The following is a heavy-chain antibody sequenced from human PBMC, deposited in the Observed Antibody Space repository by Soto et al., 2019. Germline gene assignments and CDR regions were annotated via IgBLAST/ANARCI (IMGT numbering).Heavy chain of an antibody. Sequence: PGESLKISCKGSGYSFTSYWIGWVCQMPGKGLEWMGIIYPGDSDTRYSPSFQGQVTISADKSISTAYLQWSSLKASDTAMYYCASHQVVVPTTEDYYYMDVWGKGTTVTVSS. CDR2: IYPGDSDT. V-gene: IGHV5-51*01. CDR1: GYSFTSYW. J-gene: IGHJ6*03. D-gene: IGHD2-2*01. CDR3: ASHQVVVPTTEDYYYMDV.